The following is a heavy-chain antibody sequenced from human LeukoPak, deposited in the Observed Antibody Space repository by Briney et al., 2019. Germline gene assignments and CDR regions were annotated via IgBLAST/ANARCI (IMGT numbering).Heavy chain of an antibody. Sequence: GGSLRLSCAASGFTFSSLAMSWVRPAPGKGLEWVSDISGSGGSTYYADSVKGRFTISRDNSKNTLYLQMNSLRAEDTAVYYCAKDSDYYGSGSFDYWGQGTLVTVSS. V-gene: IGHV3-23*01. CDR1: GFTFSSLA. D-gene: IGHD3-10*01. CDR2: ISGSGGST. CDR3: AKDSDYYGSGSFDY. J-gene: IGHJ4*02.